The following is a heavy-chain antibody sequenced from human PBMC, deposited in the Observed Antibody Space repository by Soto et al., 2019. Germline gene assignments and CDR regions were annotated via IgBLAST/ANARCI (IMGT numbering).Heavy chain of an antibody. V-gene: IGHV3-23*01. CDR3: AKTESSGWSTRYGMDV. CDR1: GFTFSNYA. J-gene: IGHJ6*02. Sequence: EVQLLESGGALVQPGGSLRLSCAASGFTFSNYAMTWVRQAPGKGLEWVSGISGGGNSTYYADSVKGRFTISRDNTKRALYLQMNSLRAEDTAVYYCAKTESSGWSTRYGMDVWGQGTTVTVSS. CDR2: ISGGGNST. D-gene: IGHD6-19*01.